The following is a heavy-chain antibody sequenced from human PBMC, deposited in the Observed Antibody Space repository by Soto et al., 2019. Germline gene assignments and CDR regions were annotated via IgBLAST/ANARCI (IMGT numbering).Heavy chain of an antibody. V-gene: IGHV3-21*01. CDR3: ARDRVPASKPPDAFDI. D-gene: IGHD2-2*01. CDR1: GFTFSSYS. CDR2: ISSSSSYI. Sequence: PGGSLRLSCAASGFTFSSYSMNWVRQAPGKGLEWVSSISSSSSYIYYADSVKGRFTISRDNAKNSLYLQMNSLRAEDTAVYYCARDRVPASKPPDAFDIWGQGTMVTVSS. J-gene: IGHJ3*02.